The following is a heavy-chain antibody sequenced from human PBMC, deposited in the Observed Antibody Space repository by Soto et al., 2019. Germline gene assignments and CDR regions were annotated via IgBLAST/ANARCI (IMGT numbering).Heavy chain of an antibody. J-gene: IGHJ3*02. V-gene: IGHV4-4*07. D-gene: IGHD3-22*01. CDR1: GGSISSYY. Sequence: QVQLQESGPGLVKPSETLSLTCTVSGGSISSYYWSWIRQPAGKGLESIGRIYTSGGTNYNPTLKSRVTMSVDTYNHHFSLNLSSVTAADTAVYYCARVGYCDRSGYYSRDAFDIWGQGTMVTVSS. CDR2: IYTSGGT. CDR3: ARVGYCDRSGYYSRDAFDI.